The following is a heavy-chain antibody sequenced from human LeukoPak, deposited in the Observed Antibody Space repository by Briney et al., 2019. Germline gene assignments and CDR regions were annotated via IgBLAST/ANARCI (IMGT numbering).Heavy chain of an antibody. D-gene: IGHD4-17*01. CDR2: IYSTGST. CDR1: GVSMASNF. V-gene: IGHV4-59*08. J-gene: IGHJ4*02. CDR3: ARTNYGEKGGAVDF. Sequence: SETLSLTCTVSGVSMASNFWTWIRQAPGKGLEWIGYIYSTGSTTYNPSLESRLTLSLDTPKKQFSLKLTSVRAAGTAVYYCARTNYGEKGGAVDFWGQGTLVTVAS.